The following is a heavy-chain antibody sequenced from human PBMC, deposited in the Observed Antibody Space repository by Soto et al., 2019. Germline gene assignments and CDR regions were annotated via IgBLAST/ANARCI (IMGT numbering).Heavy chain of an antibody. D-gene: IGHD1-26*01. Sequence: GGSLRLSCAASGFTFSSYAMHWVRQAPGKGLEWVAVISYDGSNKYYADSVKGRFTISRDNSKNTLYLQMNSLRAEDTAVYYCARDWELVRWGQGTLVTVSS. CDR1: GFTFSSYA. CDR3: ARDWELVR. V-gene: IGHV3-30-3*01. CDR2: ISYDGSNK. J-gene: IGHJ4*02.